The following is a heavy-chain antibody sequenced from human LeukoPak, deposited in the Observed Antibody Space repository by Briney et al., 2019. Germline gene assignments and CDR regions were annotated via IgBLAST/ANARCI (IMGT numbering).Heavy chain of an antibody. J-gene: IGHJ4*02. Sequence: SETLSLTCTVSGGSISNYYWSWIRQPPGKGLEWIANIYYSGSTNYNPSLKSRVTISIDTSKNQFSLKLSSVTAADTAVYYCARGNYYDSSGYCRLFDYWGQGTLVTVSS. CDR3: ARGNYYDSSGYCRLFDY. CDR1: GGSISNYY. D-gene: IGHD3-22*01. CDR2: IYYSGST. V-gene: IGHV4-59*01.